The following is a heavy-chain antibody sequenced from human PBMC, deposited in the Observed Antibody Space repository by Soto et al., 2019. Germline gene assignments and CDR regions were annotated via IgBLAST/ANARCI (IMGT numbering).Heavy chain of an antibody. J-gene: IGHJ6*02. CDR2: INAGNGNT. Sequence: ASVKVSCKASGYTFTSYAMHWVRQAPGQRLEWMGWINAGNGNTKYSQKFQGRVTITRDTSASTAYMELSSLRSEDTAVYYCARVTPPGGVLRFLERTSYYYYGMDVWGQGTTVTVSS. CDR3: ARVTPPGGVLRFLERTSYYYYGMDV. CDR1: GYTFTSYA. V-gene: IGHV1-3*01. D-gene: IGHD3-3*01.